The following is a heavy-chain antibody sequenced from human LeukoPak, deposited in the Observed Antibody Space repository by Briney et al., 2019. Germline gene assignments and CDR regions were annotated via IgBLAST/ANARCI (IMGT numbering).Heavy chain of an antibody. CDR2: ISYSGST. J-gene: IGHJ5*02. CDR3: AKAILPNNWFDP. V-gene: IGHV4-59*12. CDR1: GDSIRRYY. Sequence: SETLSLTCTVSGDSIRRYYWSWIRQPPGKGLEWIGYISYSGSTNYNPSLKSRVTMSVDMSKNQFSLKLSSVAAADTAVYYCAKAILPNNWFDPWGQGTLVTVSS.